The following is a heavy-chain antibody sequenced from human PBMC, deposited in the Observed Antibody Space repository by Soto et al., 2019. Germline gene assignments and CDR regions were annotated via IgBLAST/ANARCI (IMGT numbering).Heavy chain of an antibody. Sequence: PSETLSLTCAVYGGSFSGYYWSWIRQPPGKGLEWIGEINHSGSTNYNPSLKSRVTISVDTSKHQFSLKLSSVTAADTAVYYCARGKLSDYVWGSYRYHFDYWGQGTVVTVSS. CDR2: INHSGST. CDR3: ARGKLSDYVWGSYRYHFDY. J-gene: IGHJ4*02. V-gene: IGHV4-34*01. CDR1: GGSFSGYY. D-gene: IGHD3-16*02.